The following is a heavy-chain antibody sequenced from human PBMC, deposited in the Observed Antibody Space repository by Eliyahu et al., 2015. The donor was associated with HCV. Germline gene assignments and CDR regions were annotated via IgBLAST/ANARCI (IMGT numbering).Heavy chain of an antibody. CDR3: ARDQELRTSFYYGMDV. Sequence: QVQLQESGPGLVKPSETLSLTCXVSGGXISXYYWSWIRQPPGKGLEWIGYIYYSGRTNYNPSLKSRVTISVDTSKNQFSLKLSSVTAADTAVYYCARDQELRTSFYYGMDVWGQGTTVTVS. CDR2: IYYSGRT. J-gene: IGHJ6*02. V-gene: IGHV4-59*01. D-gene: IGHD1-7*01. CDR1: GGXISXYY.